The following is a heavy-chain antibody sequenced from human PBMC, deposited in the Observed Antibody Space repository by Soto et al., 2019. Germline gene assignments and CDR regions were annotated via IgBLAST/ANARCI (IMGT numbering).Heavy chain of an antibody. CDR1: GGSSSGYY. J-gene: IGHJ5*02. D-gene: IGHD6-13*01. CDR2: INHSGST. CDR3: ARGSIAAAGRGNWFDP. V-gene: IGHV4-34*01. Sequence: SETLSLTCAVYGGSSSGYYWSWIRQPPGKGLEWIGEINHSGSTNYSPSLKSRVTISVDTSKNQFSLKLSSVTAADTAVYYCARGSIAAAGRGNWFDPWGQGTLVTVSS.